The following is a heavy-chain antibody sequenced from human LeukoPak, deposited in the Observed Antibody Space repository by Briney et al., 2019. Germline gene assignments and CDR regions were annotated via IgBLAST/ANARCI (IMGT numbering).Heavy chain of an antibody. Sequence: SQTLSLTCAVSGGSISSGSYSWSWIRQPPGKGLEWIGFIYHSGSTYYNPSLKTRVTISVDRSKNQFSLKLSSVTAADTAVYYCARDRSVTGYRYFDLWGRGTLVTVSS. CDR1: GGSISSGSYS. CDR2: IYHSGST. D-gene: IGHD2-21*02. CDR3: ARDRSVTGYRYFDL. J-gene: IGHJ2*01. V-gene: IGHV4-30-2*01.